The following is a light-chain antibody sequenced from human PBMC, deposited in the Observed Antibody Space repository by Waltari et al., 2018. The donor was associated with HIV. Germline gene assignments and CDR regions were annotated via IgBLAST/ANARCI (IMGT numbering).Light chain of an antibody. CDR1: QSVLYNSNNKNY. V-gene: IGKV4-1*01. CDR3: QQYYSFPLT. Sequence: DIVMSQSPDSLAVSLGERATINCKSSQSVLYNSNNKNYLAWYQQKPGQPPKLLIYWASTRESGVPDRFSGSGSGPDFTLTISSLQAEDVAVYYCQQYYSFPLTFGGGTKVEIK. CDR2: WAS. J-gene: IGKJ4*01.